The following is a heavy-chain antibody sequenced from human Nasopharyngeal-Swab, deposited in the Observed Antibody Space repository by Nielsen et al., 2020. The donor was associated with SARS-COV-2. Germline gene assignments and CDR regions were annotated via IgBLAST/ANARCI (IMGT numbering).Heavy chain of an antibody. CDR1: GGSFSNYA. D-gene: IGHD2-2*01. CDR2: VNPVFRTP. J-gene: IGHJ4*02. V-gene: IGHV1-69*13. Sequence: SVKVSCKASGGSFSNYAISWLRQAPGQGLEWVGGVNPVFRTPNYAQKFQGRISLTADDSTSTAYLELSSRTSEDTAVYYCARDGVSRGFDYWGQGTLVTVSS. CDR3: ARDGVSRGFDY.